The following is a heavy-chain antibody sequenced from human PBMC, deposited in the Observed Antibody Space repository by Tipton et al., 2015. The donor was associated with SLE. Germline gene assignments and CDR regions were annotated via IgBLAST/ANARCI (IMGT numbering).Heavy chain of an antibody. CDR2: IYYTGRT. V-gene: IGHV4-61*01. CDR3: ARGGRFLEWLTY. J-gene: IGHJ4*02. CDR1: GDYVSSGSYY. D-gene: IGHD3-3*01. Sequence: TLSLTCTVSGDYVSSGSYYWSWIRQPPGKELEWIGYIYYTGRTNYNPSLKSRVTMLVDTSKNEFSLRLSSVAAADTAVYYCARGGRFLEWLTYWGQGTLVTVSS.